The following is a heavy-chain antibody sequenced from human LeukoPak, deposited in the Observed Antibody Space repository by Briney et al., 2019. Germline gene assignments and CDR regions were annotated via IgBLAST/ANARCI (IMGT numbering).Heavy chain of an antibody. D-gene: IGHD1-26*01. J-gene: IGHJ3*02. V-gene: IGHV3-30*02. CDR1: GFTFSSYS. Sequence: GGSLRLSCAASGFTFSSYSMNWVRQAPGKGLEWVAFIRFDGSDKNYADSVKGRFTISRDNSKNTLFLQMNSLRGEDTAVYYCAKDPVLVGATPDAFDIWGQGTMVTVSS. CDR2: IRFDGSDK. CDR3: AKDPVLVGATPDAFDI.